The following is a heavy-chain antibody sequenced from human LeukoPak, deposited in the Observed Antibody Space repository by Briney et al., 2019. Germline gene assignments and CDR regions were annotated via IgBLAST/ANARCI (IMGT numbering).Heavy chain of an antibody. J-gene: IGHJ4*02. Sequence: GGSLRLSCAATGFTFSSYWMHWVRQAPGKGLVWGSRINSDGSSTSYADSVKGRFTISRDNAKNTLYLQMNSLRAEDTAVYYCARATVTSSEDYWGQGTLVTVSS. CDR2: INSDGSST. V-gene: IGHV3-74*01. CDR1: GFTFSSYW. CDR3: ARATVTSSEDY. D-gene: IGHD4-17*01.